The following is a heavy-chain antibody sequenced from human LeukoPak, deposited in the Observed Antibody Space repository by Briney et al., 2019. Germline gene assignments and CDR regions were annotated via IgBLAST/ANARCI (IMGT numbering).Heavy chain of an antibody. CDR1: GGSISRYY. CDR2: IYYSWST. Sequence: PSETLSLTCTVSGGSISRYYWSWIRQPPGKGLEWIGYIYYSWSTNYIPSLKSRVTISVDTSKNQLSVKLSSVTAGDTAVYYCARVLTTGTTNFYYYMDVWGKGTTVTVSS. CDR3: ARVLTTGTTNFYYYMDV. D-gene: IGHD1-1*01. J-gene: IGHJ6*03. V-gene: IGHV4-59*01.